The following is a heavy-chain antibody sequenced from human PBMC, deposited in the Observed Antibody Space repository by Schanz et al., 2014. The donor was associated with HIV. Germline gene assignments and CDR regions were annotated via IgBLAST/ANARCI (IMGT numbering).Heavy chain of an antibody. Sequence: EVQLVESGGGLVQPGGSLRLSCAASGFTFDDFAMHWVRRRPGKGLEWVAGISWNSRRVGYVDSVKGRFTISRDNAKNSLYLQMNSLRAEDTALYYCAKASVEMLGSYFNYGMDVWGQGTTVTVSS. CDR2: ISWNSRRV. CDR3: AKASVEMLGSYFNYGMDV. J-gene: IGHJ6*02. D-gene: IGHD3-10*01. CDR1: GFTFDDFA. V-gene: IGHV3-9*01.